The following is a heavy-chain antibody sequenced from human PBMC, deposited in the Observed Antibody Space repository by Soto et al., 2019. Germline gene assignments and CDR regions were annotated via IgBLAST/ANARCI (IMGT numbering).Heavy chain of an antibody. CDR3: ARGHRYCSTTSCFSGVTWFDP. CDR1: GYTFTRYG. J-gene: IGHJ5*02. V-gene: IGHV1-18*04. CDR2: ISSYNGNT. D-gene: IGHD2-2*01. Sequence: SVKVTCKASGYTFTRYGISLVRQAPGQGLEWMGWISSYNGNTNYSQKVQGRVTMTTDTSTSTTYMELRSLRYDDTAVYYCARGHRYCSTTSCFSGVTWFDPWGQGTLVTVP.